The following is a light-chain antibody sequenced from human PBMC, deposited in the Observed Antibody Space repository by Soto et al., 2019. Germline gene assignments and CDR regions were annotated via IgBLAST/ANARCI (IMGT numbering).Light chain of an antibody. J-gene: IGKJ5*01. CDR3: QQYNNWPRGT. Sequence: EIVMTRSPATLSVSPGERATLSCRASQSVSSNLSWYQQKPGQAPRLLIYGASTRATGIPARFSGSGSGTEFTLTISSLQSEDFAVYYCQQYNNWPRGTFGQGTRLEIK. V-gene: IGKV3-15*01. CDR2: GAS. CDR1: QSVSSN.